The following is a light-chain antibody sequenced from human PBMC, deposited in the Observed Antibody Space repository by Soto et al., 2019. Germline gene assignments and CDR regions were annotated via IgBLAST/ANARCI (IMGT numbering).Light chain of an antibody. Sequence: ILMIQSPSSLSAFVGDRVTITCRASQDIGNFLAWYQQKPGKVPKLLIYAASTLQSGVPSRFSGSGSGTDFTLTISSLQPEDVATYYCQKCKVAPFTFGGGTKVEIK. CDR2: AAS. J-gene: IGKJ4*01. CDR1: QDIGNF. CDR3: QKCKVAPFT. V-gene: IGKV1-27*01.